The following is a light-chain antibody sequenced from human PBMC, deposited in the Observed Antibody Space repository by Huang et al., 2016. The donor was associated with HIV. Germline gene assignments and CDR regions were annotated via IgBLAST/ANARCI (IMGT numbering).Light chain of an antibody. CDR1: QSVTSY. J-gene: IGKJ5*01. CDR3: QQRSNWIT. CDR2: DAS. Sequence: EIVLTQSPATLSLSPGERATLSCRASQSVTSYLAWYQQKPGQAPRLRIYDASNSATGIPARCSGSGSGTDFTLTISSLEPEDFAIYYCQQRSNWITFGQGTRLEIK. V-gene: IGKV3-11*01.